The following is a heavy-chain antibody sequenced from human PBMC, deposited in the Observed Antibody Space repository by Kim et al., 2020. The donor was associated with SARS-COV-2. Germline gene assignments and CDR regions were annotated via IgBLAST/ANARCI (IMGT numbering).Heavy chain of an antibody. V-gene: IGHV1-69*04. CDR3: ARAPPSLWELLSL. CDR1: GGTFSSYA. CDR2: IIPILGIA. Sequence: SVKVSCQASGGTFSSYAISWVRQAPGQGLEWMGRIIPILGIANYAQKFQGRVTITADKSTSTAYMELSSLRSEDTAVYYCARAPPSLWELLSLWGQGTLVTVSS. J-gene: IGHJ4*02. D-gene: IGHD1-26*01.